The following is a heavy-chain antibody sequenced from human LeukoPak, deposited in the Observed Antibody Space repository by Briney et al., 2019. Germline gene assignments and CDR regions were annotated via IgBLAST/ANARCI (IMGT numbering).Heavy chain of an antibody. Sequence: SETLSLTCTVSGGSISSYYWSWIRQPAGKGLEWTGRIYSTGSTNYNPSLKSRVTMSVDTSKNQFSLRLRSVTAADTAVYYCARQIASAGTAGFDFRGQGALVTVSS. D-gene: IGHD6-13*01. CDR1: GGSISSYY. V-gene: IGHV4-4*07. CDR3: ARQIASAGTAGFDF. CDR2: IYSTGST. J-gene: IGHJ4*02.